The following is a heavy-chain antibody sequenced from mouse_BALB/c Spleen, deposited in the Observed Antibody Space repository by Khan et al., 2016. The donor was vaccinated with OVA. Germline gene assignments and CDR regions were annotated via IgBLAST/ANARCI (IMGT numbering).Heavy chain of an antibody. CDR1: GYSFTNYW. J-gene: IGHJ3*01. V-gene: IGHV1S82*01. D-gene: IGHD2-1*01. Sequence: QVQLQQSGAELVRPGASVKLSCKASGYSFTNYWMNWVKQRPGQGLEWIGMIHPSDSETRLNQKFKDKATLTVDKSSSTAYMQLSSPTSEDYAVXFCTTHGNYAWFSYWGQGTLVTFSA. CDR2: IHPSDSET. CDR3: TTHGNYAWFSY.